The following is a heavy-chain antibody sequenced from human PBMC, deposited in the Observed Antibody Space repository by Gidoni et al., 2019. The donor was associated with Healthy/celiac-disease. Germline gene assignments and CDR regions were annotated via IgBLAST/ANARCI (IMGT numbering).Heavy chain of an antibody. J-gene: IGHJ4*02. CDR1: GSTFSSDA. Sequence: EVQLLESGGGLVQPGGSLRLSCAASGSTFSSDAMSWVRQAPGKGLEWVSAISGSGGSTYYADSVKGRFTISRDNSKNTLYLQMNSLRAEDTAVYYCAKTPYYYDSSGYLDPYYFDYWGQGTLVTVSS. CDR3: AKTPYYYDSSGYLDPYYFDY. CDR2: ISGSGGST. D-gene: IGHD3-22*01. V-gene: IGHV3-23*01.